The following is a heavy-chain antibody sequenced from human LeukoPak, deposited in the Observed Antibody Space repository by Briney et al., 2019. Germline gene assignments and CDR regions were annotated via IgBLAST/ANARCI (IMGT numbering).Heavy chain of an antibody. CDR2: ISSSSSTI. D-gene: IGHD3-22*01. J-gene: IGHJ4*02. V-gene: IGHV3-48*01. CDR3: ARGAYYYED. Sequence: GGSLRLSGAASGFTFSSNTMNWVRQAPGKGLEWVSYISSSSSTIYYADSVKGRFTISRDNAKNSLYLQMNSLRAEDTAVYYCARGAYYYEDWGQGTLVTVSS. CDR1: GFTFSSNT.